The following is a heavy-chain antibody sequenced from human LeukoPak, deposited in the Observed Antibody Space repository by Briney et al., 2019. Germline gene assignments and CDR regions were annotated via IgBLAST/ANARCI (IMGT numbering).Heavy chain of an antibody. CDR3: ARRGSGNYVDY. CDR1: GYSISSGYC. Sequence: PSETLSLTCAVSGYSISSGYCWGWIRQPPGKGLEWIANIYHSGSAYYNPSLKSRVTISVDTSKNEFSLKLRSVTAADTAVYYCARRGSGNYVDYWGQGTLVTVSS. CDR2: IYHSGSA. D-gene: IGHD1-26*01. V-gene: IGHV4-38-2*01. J-gene: IGHJ4*02.